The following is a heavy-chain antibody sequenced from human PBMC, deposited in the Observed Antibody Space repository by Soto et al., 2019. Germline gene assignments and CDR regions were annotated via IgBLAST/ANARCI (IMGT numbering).Heavy chain of an antibody. Sequence: QLQLQESGSGLVKPSEPLSLTCTVSNGSIRSRSSYWGWIRQTPGKGLEWIGSIYYIGNTYYNPSLKSRGTISIDTSKTQFSLKLNSVTAADTSVYFCGGQVYGAKGYYFEIWRQGTLVTVSS. J-gene: IGHJ4*02. CDR2: IYYIGNT. D-gene: IGHD4-17*01. V-gene: IGHV4-39*01. CDR3: GGQVYGAKGYYFEI. CDR1: NGSIRSRSSY.